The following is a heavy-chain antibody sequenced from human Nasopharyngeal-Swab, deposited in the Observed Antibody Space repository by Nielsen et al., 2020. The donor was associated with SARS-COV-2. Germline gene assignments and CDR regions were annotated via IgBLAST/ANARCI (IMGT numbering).Heavy chain of an antibody. D-gene: IGHD3-10*01. CDR1: GFTFSDYY. CDR3: ARETGYQVLLDYYYDGLDV. J-gene: IGHJ6*02. V-gene: IGHV3-11*01. CDR2: ISTSGRTK. Sequence: GGSLRLSCAASGFTFSDYYMAWVRQAPGKGLEWLSYISTSGRTKDSADSVKGRFTISRDNDNNLLFLQMNSLSGEDTAVYYCARETGYQVLLDYYYDGLDVWGHGTAVTVSS.